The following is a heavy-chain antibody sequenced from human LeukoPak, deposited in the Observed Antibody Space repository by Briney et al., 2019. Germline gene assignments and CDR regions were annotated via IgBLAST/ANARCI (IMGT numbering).Heavy chain of an antibody. D-gene: IGHD5-12*01. CDR2: INHSGST. Sequence: SETLSLTCAVYGGSFSGYYWSWIRQPPGKGLEWIGEINHSGSTNYNPSLKSRVTISVDTSKNQFSLKLSSVTAADTAVYYCARGQLVATIGYYYGMDVWGQGTTVTVSS. CDR3: ARGQLVATIGYYYGMDV. J-gene: IGHJ6*02. V-gene: IGHV4-34*01. CDR1: GGSFSGYY.